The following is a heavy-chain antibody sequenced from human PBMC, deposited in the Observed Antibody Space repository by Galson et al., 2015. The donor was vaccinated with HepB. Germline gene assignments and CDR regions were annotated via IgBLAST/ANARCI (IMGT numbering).Heavy chain of an antibody. D-gene: IGHD3-3*01. CDR1: GYTFTSYY. V-gene: IGHV1-46*03. CDR2: INPSGGST. CDR3: ARGPRWSYDFWSGYHNWFDP. J-gene: IGHJ5*02. Sequence: SVKVSCKASGYTFTSYYMHWVRQAPGQGLEWMGIINPSGGSTSYAQKFQGRVTVTRDTSTSTVYMELSSLRSEDTAVYYCARGPRWSYDFWSGYHNWFDPWGQGTLVTVSS.